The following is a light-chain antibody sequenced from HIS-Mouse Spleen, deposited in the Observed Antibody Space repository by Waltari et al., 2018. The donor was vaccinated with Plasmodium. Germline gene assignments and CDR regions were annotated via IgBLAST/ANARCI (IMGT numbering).Light chain of an antibody. CDR3: YSAADNNLV. Sequence: SYELTQPSSVSVSPGQTARITCSGDVLAKKYARWFQQKPGQAPVLVIYKDSERPSGIPERCPGASSGTTVTLTISGAQVEDEADYYCYSAADNNLVFGGGTKLTVL. V-gene: IGLV3-27*01. J-gene: IGLJ3*02. CDR1: VLAKKY. CDR2: KDS.